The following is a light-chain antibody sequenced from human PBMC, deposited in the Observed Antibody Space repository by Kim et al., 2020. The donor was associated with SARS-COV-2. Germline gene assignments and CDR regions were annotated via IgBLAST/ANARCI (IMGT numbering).Light chain of an antibody. V-gene: IGLV2-11*01. CDR1: SSDVGGYNY. CDR3: CSYAGSYTFVV. CDR2: DVE. J-gene: IGLJ2*01. Sequence: QSVTITCTGTSSDVGGYNYVSWYQQHPGKAPKFIIYDVEKRPSGVPDRFSGSKSGNTASLTISGLQADDEADYYCCSYAGSYTFVVFGGGTQLTVL.